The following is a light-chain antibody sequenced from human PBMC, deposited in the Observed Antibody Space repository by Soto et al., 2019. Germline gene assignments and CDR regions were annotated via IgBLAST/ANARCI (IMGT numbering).Light chain of an antibody. Sequence: DVQMTQSPSSLSASVGDIVSITCRASQNIDTRLNWFQQKPGEAPNLLIYAASTLHSGVPPRFSGSGSGTDFTLTIRSLQPEDYATYFCQQSYNHPFTFGQGTRLDIK. CDR3: QQSYNHPFT. CDR1: QNIDTR. J-gene: IGKJ5*01. V-gene: IGKV1-39*01. CDR2: AAS.